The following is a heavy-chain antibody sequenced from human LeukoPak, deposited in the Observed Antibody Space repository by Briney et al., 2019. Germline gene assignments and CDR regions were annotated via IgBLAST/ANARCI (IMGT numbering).Heavy chain of an antibody. D-gene: IGHD1-7*01. V-gene: IGHV4-31*03. CDR3: ARASRPDNWNYQSLVDP. J-gene: IGHJ5*02. CDR2: IYYSGST. CDR1: GGSISSGGYY. Sequence: TLSLTCTVSGGSISSGGYYWSWIHQHPGKGLEWIGYIYYSGSTYYNPSLKSRVTISVDTSKNQFSLKLSSVTAADTAVYYCARASRPDNWNYQSLVDPWGQGTLVTVSS.